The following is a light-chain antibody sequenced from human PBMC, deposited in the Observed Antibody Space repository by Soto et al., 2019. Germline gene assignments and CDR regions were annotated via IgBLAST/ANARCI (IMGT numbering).Light chain of an antibody. CDR2: GTS. V-gene: IGKV3-20*01. CDR1: QSVHSNY. J-gene: IGKJ2*01. CDR3: HQYGISPYT. Sequence: EIVLTQSPGTLSLSPGERATLSCRASQSVHSNYLAWYQHKPGQAPRLLIYGTSSRATGIPDRFSGSGSGTDFTLTIVRLEPADFAVYYCHQYGISPYTFGQGTKLEIK.